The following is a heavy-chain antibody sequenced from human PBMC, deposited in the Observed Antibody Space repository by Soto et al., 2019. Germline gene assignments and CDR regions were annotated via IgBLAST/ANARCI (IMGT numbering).Heavy chain of an antibody. Sequence: QVQLQESGPGLVKPSQTLSLTCTVSGGSISGGVHAWNWVRQHPGKGLQWIGYIYYSGSTSYSPSLKSRLTSSVDTSKSQVSLKLTSVTAADPAVYYCAKDFGFWSGRYFDYWGRGTLVTVSS. J-gene: IGHJ4*02. CDR1: GGSISGGVHA. CDR3: AKDFGFWSGRYFDY. CDR2: IYYSGST. D-gene: IGHD3-3*01. V-gene: IGHV4-31*03.